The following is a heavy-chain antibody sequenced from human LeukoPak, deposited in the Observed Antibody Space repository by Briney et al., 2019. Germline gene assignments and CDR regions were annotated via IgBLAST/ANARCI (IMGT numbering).Heavy chain of an antibody. CDR2: IYTSGST. CDR1: GGSISSGSYY. CDR3: ARDNYGSGTLV. D-gene: IGHD3-10*01. J-gene: IGHJ6*04. V-gene: IGHV4-61*02. Sequence: PSETLSLTCTVSGGSISSGSYYWSWIRQPAGKGLEWIGRIYTSGSTNYNPSLKSRVTISVDTSKNQFSLKLSSVTAADTAVYYCARDNYGSGTLVWGKGTTVTVSS.